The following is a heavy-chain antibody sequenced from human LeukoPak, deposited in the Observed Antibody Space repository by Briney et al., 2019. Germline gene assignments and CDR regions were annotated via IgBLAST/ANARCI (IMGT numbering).Heavy chain of an antibody. D-gene: IGHD3-22*01. CDR3: ARDPDYDDNSGLIAY. Sequence: GGSLRLSCAASGFTFSSYAMHWVRQAPGKGLEWVAVISYDGSNKYYADSVKGRFTISRDNSKNTLYLQMNSLRAEDTAVYYCARDPDYDDNSGLIAYWGQGTLVTVSS. V-gene: IGHV3-30-3*01. J-gene: IGHJ4*02. CDR1: GFTFSSYA. CDR2: ISYDGSNK.